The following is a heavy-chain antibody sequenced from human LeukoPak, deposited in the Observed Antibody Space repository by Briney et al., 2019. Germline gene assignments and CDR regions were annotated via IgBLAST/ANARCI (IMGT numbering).Heavy chain of an antibody. V-gene: IGHV3-30*18. Sequence: GGSLRLSCAASGFTFSSYGMHWVRQAPGKGLEWVAVISYDGSNKYYADSVKGRFTISRDNAKNSLYLQMNSLRAEDTALYYCAKAHSVATHQTPIDYWGQGTLVTVSS. CDR2: ISYDGSNK. J-gene: IGHJ4*02. CDR3: AKAHSVATHQTPIDY. CDR1: GFTFSSYG. D-gene: IGHD5-12*01.